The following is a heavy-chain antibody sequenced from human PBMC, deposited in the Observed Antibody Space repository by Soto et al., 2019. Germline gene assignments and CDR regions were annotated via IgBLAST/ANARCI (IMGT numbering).Heavy chain of an antibody. Sequence: QVQLVESGGGVVQPGRSLRLSCAASGFTFSSYGMHWVRQAPGKGLEWVAVIWYDGSNKYYADSVKGRFTISRDNSKNTLYLQMNSLRAEDTAVYYCARVVVTAYDAFDIWGQGTMVTVSS. CDR3: ARVVVTAYDAFDI. V-gene: IGHV3-33*01. CDR1: GFTFSSYG. J-gene: IGHJ3*02. CDR2: IWYDGSNK. D-gene: IGHD2-21*02.